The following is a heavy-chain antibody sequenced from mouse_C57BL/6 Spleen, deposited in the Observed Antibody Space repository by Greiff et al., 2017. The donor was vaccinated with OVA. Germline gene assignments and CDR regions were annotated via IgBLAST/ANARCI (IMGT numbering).Heavy chain of an antibody. J-gene: IGHJ2*01. CDR1: GYTFTDYE. CDR2: IDPETGGT. V-gene: IGHV1-15*01. CDR3: TKKDMVTTGDY. D-gene: IGHD2-2*01. Sequence: QVQLKESGAELVRPGASVTLSCKASGYTFTDYEMHWVKQTPVHGLEWIGAIDPETGGTAYNQKFKGKAILTADKSSSTASMELRSLTSEASAVYYCTKKDMVTTGDYWGQGTTLTVSS.